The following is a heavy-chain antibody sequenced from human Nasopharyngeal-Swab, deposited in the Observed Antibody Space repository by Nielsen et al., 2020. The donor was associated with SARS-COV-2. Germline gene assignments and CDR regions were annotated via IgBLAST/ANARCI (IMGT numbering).Heavy chain of an antibody. D-gene: IGHD4-17*01. CDR1: GGSISSYY. CDR2: IHYSGST. V-gene: IGHV4-59*08. J-gene: IGHJ6*03. Sequence: SETLSLTCTVSGGSISSYYWSWIRQPPGKGLEWIGYIHYSGSTNYNPSLKSRVTISVDTSKNQFSLKLSSVTAADTAVYYCARHPLHDYGDYDLPYYYYYMDVWGKGTTVTVSS. CDR3: ARHPLHDYGDYDLPYYYYYMDV.